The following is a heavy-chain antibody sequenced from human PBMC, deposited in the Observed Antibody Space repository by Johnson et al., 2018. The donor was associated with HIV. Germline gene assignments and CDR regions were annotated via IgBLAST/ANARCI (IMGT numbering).Heavy chain of an antibody. D-gene: IGHD1-26*01. Sequence: QVQLVESGGGVVQPGRSLRLSCATSGFTLSNYGIHWVRQAPGKGLEWVAVIWYDGSNKYYADSVKGRLTISRDNSKNTLYLQMNSLRAEDTAVYYCAKWGSRRATSAFDIWGQGTMVTVSS. CDR2: IWYDGSNK. CDR1: GFTLSNYG. J-gene: IGHJ3*02. V-gene: IGHV3-33*06. CDR3: AKWGSRRATSAFDI.